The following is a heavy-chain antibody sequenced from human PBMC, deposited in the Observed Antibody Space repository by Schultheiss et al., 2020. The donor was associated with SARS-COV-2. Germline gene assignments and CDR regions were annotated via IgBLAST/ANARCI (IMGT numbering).Heavy chain of an antibody. D-gene: IGHD5-24*01. CDR3: ARGPGRWLQLFLDY. Sequence: GGSLRLSCAASGFTFSNAWMSWVRQAPGKGLEWVGRIKSKTDGGTTDYAAPVKGRFTISRDDSKNTLYLQMNSLKTEDTAVYYCARGPGRWLQLFLDYWGQGTLVTVSS. V-gene: IGHV3-15*01. J-gene: IGHJ4*02. CDR2: IKSKTDGGTT. CDR1: GFTFSNAW.